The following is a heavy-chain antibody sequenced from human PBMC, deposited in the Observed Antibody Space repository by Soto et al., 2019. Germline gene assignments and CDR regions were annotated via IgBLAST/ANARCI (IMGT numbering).Heavy chain of an antibody. CDR3: ARAGVLLWFGELPSNNWFDP. CDR1: GYTFTSYY. V-gene: IGHV1-46*01. J-gene: IGHJ5*02. Sequence: ASVKVSCKASGYTFTSYYMHWVRQAPGQGREWMGIINPSGGSTSYAQKFQGRVTITSDTSTSTVYMELSSLRSEDTAVYYCARAGVLLWFGELPSNNWFDPWGQGTLVTVSS. D-gene: IGHD3-10*01. CDR2: INPSGGST.